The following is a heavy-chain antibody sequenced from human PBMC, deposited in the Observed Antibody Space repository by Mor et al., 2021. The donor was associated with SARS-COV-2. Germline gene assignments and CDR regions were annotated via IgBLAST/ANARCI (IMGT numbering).Heavy chain of an antibody. CDR2: SRNKANSYST. V-gene: IGHV3-72*01. D-gene: IGHD4-17*01. CDR3: ITRPDYGDY. Sequence: GKGLEWVGRSRNKANSYSTQYAASVKGRFTISRDDSKNSLYLQMNSLKTEDTAVYYCITRPDYGDY. J-gene: IGHJ4*03.